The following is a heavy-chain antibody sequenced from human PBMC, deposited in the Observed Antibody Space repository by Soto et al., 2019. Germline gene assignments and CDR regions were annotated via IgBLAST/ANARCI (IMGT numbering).Heavy chain of an antibody. Sequence: GGSLILSCAASEFTFDKYYMTWVRQAPGKGPEWVANIKPDGSEQYYVDSVKGRFTISRDNAKNSLYLQMNSLRAEDTALYYCAKDIAVADTAHGYYYYGMDVWGQGTTVTVSS. D-gene: IGHD6-19*01. CDR2: IKPDGSEQ. V-gene: IGHV3-7*03. CDR3: AKDIAVADTAHGYYYYGMDV. CDR1: EFTFDKYY. J-gene: IGHJ6*02.